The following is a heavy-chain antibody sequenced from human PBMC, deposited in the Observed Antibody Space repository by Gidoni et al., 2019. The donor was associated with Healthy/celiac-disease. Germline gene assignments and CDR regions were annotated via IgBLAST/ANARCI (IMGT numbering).Heavy chain of an antibody. Sequence: QLQLQESGPGLVKPSETLSLTCTVSGGSISSSSYYWGWIRQPPGKGLEWIGSIYYSGSTYYNPSLKSRVTISVDTSKNQFSLKLSSVTAADTAVYYCARHSLLPHAFDIWGQGTMVTVSS. D-gene: IGHD3-16*02. J-gene: IGHJ3*02. CDR1: GGSISSSSYY. CDR3: ARHSLLPHAFDI. CDR2: IYYSGST. V-gene: IGHV4-39*01.